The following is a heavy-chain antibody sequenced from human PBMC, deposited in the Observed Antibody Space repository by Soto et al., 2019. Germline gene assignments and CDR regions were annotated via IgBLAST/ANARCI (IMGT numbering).Heavy chain of an antibody. Sequence: QVQLVQSGAEVKKPGASVKVSCKASGYTFTSYDINWVRQATGQGLEWMGWMNPNSGNTGYAQKFQGRVTMTRDTSISTAYMELSSLISEDTAVYYCAIVSYDILTGSYYFDYWGQGTLVTVSS. J-gene: IGHJ4*02. V-gene: IGHV1-8*01. D-gene: IGHD3-9*01. CDR2: MNPNSGNT. CDR3: AIVSYDILTGSYYFDY. CDR1: GYTFTSYD.